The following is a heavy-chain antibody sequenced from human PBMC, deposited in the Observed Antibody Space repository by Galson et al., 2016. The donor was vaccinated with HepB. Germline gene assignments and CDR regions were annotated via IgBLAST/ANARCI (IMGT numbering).Heavy chain of an antibody. Sequence: QSGAEVKKPGESLRISCKGSGYSFTNYWITWVRQMPGKGLEWMGRIDPSDSYTNYSPSFQGHVTISADKSLSTAYLQWSSLKASDTAVYYCARQGIAVAGKQYYDGMDGWGQGTTVTVS. CDR2: IDPSDSYT. CDR1: GYSFTNYW. D-gene: IGHD6-19*01. V-gene: IGHV5-10-1*01. J-gene: IGHJ6*02. CDR3: ARQGIAVAGKQYYDGMDG.